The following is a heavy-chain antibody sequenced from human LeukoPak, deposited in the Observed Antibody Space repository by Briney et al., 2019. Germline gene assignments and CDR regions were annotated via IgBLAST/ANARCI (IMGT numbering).Heavy chain of an antibody. D-gene: IGHD5-18*01. CDR2: IKSKTDGGTT. CDR1: GFTFSNAW. V-gene: IGHV3-15*01. J-gene: IGHJ6*03. CDR3: TTSLRKTSYGSQYYYYYYMDV. Sequence: PGGSLRLSCAASGFTFSNAWMSWVRQAPGKVLEWVGRIKSKTDGGTTDYAAPVKGRFTISRDDSKNTLYLQMNSLKTEDTAVYYCTTSLRKTSYGSQYYYYYYMDVWGKGTTVTISS.